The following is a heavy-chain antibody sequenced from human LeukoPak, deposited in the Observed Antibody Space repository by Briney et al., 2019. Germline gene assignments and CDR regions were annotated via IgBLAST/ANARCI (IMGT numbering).Heavy chain of an antibody. V-gene: IGHV3-23*01. CDR1: GFIFRSYA. CDR3: ATFGVIVRNNYLDY. CDR2: ITANGDRT. Sequence: PGGSLRLSCVGSGFIFRSYAMTWVRQAPGKGLDWVSSITANGDRTYYADSVKGRFTISRDNSRNTLYLQMSSLRAEDTALHYCATFGVIVRNNYLDYWGQGALVAVSS. D-gene: IGHD3-3*01. J-gene: IGHJ4*02.